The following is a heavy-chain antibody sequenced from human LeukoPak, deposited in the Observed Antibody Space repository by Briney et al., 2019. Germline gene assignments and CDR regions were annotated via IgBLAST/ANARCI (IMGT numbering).Heavy chain of an antibody. CDR2: ISYDGSNK. J-gene: IGHJ4*02. D-gene: IGHD3-10*01. CDR1: GFTFSSYA. V-gene: IGHV3-30-3*01. CDR3: ARDFSSMVRGVIID. Sequence: PGGSLRLSCAASGFTFSSYAMHWVRRAPGKGLEWVAVISYDGSNKYYADSVKGRFTISRDNSKNTLYLQMNSLRAEDTAVYYCARDFSSMVRGVIIDWGQGTLVTVSS.